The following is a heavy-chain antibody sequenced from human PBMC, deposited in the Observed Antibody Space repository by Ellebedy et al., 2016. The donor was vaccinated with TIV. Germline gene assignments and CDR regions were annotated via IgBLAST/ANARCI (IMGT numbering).Heavy chain of an antibody. CDR2: ITASSSHM. D-gene: IGHD6-13*01. CDR3: SRGIAAVMY. Sequence: GESLKISCSGSGFIFSNYSMNWVRQAPGKGLEWVASITASSSHMFYADSVKGRFTISRDNAKNSLYLQMNSLRADDTAVYYCSRGIAAVMYWGQGTLVTVS. J-gene: IGHJ4*02. V-gene: IGHV3-21*01. CDR1: GFIFSNYS.